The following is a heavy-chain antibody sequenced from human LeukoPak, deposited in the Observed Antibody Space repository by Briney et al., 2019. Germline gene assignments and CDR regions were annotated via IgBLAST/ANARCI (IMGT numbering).Heavy chain of an antibody. J-gene: IGHJ4*02. D-gene: IGHD6-19*01. CDR3: ARDRQWLALDY. V-gene: IGHV3-33*01. CDR1: RFTFSSYG. Sequence: PGGSLRLSCAASRFTFSSYGMHWVRQAPGKGLEWVAVIWYDGSNKYYADSVKGRFTISRDNYKNTLYLQMNSLRAEDTAVYYCARDRQWLALDYWGQGTLVTVSS. CDR2: IWYDGSNK.